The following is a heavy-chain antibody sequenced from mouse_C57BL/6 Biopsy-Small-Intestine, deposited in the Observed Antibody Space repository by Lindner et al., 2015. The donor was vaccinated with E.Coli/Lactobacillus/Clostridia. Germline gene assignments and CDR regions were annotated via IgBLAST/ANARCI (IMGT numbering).Heavy chain of an antibody. CDR2: INPSTGGT. Sequence: VQLQESGPELVKPGASVKISCKASGYSFTGYYMNWVKRSPEKSLEWIGEINPSTGGTTYNQKFKAKATLTVDKSSSTAYMQLKSLTSEDSAVYYCARRPLLWLRRGAMDYWGQGTSVTVSS. CDR3: ARRPLLWLRRGAMDY. J-gene: IGHJ4*01. D-gene: IGHD2-2*01. V-gene: IGHV1-42*01. CDR1: GYSFTGYY.